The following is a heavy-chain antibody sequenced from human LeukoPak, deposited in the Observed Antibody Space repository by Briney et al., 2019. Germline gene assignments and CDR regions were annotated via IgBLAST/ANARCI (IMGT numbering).Heavy chain of an antibody. Sequence: GGSLLLSCAASGFTFSSYSMNWVRQAPGKGLEWVSSISSSSSYIYYADSVKGRFTISRDNAKNSLYLQMNSLRAEDTAVYYCAREGSVDTAMDTKDQPLDYWGQGTLVTVSS. CDR3: AREGSVDTAMDTKDQPLDY. D-gene: IGHD5-18*01. J-gene: IGHJ4*02. CDR2: ISSSSSYI. V-gene: IGHV3-21*01. CDR1: GFTFSSYS.